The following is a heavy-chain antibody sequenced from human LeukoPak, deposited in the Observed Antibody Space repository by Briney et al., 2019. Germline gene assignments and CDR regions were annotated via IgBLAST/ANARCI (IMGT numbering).Heavy chain of an antibody. CDR1: GFTFSSYA. D-gene: IGHD2-15*01. J-gene: IGHJ6*02. CDR3: ARDIVVVVAAGSYYYYGMDV. Sequence: GGSLRLSCAASGFTFSSYAMSWVRQAPGKGLEWVLGISGSSGSTYYADSVKGRFTISRDNAKNSLYLQMNSLRAEDTAVYYCARDIVVVVAAGSYYYYGMDVWGQGTTVTVPS. V-gene: IGHV3-23*01. CDR2: ISGSSGST.